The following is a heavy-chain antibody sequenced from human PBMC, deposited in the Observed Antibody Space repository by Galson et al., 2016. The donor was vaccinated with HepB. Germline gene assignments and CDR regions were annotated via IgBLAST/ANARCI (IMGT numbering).Heavy chain of an antibody. CDR2: ISGSGEHT. CDR3: AKGSIWVSAALYVMDV. V-gene: IGHV3-23*01. CDR1: GFTFSNYY. D-gene: IGHD2-21*01. J-gene: IGHJ6*02. Sequence: SLRLSCAASGFTFSNYYMSWIRQSPGKRLEWVSGISGSGEHTYYADNVKGRFTISRDNSKTTLYVQMTSLRVEDTAVYYCAKGSIWVSAALYVMDVWGQGTTVTVSS.